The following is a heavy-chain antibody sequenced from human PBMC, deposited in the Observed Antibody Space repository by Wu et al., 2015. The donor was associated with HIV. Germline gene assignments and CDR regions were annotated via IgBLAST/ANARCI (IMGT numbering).Heavy chain of an antibody. CDR3: ARATTMIRGIPNWLDP. J-gene: IGHJ5*02. CDR2: FIPLFETA. Sequence: QAQLVQSGAEVKKPGASVRISCKASGYTFTRYYVHWVRQAPGQGFEWVGAFIPLFETATYAQKFQGRVTITSDESTSTAYMELNSLRSEDTAVYYCARATTMIRGIPNWLDPVGPGNPGHRLL. D-gene: IGHD3-10*01. V-gene: IGHV1-69*01. CDR1: GYTFTRYY.